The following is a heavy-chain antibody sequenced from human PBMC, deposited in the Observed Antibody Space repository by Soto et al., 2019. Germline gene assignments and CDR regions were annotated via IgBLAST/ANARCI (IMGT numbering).Heavy chain of an antibody. V-gene: IGHV1-69*02. D-gene: IGHD3-10*01. CDR2: IIPILGIA. J-gene: IGHJ4*02. Sequence: QVQLVQSGAEVKKPGSSVKVSCKASGGTFSSYTISWVRQAPGQGLEWMGRIIPILGIANYAQKFQGRVTITADKSTSTAYMELSSLRSEDTAVYYCARLYYYRSGSYSERPNDYWGQGTLVTVSS. CDR3: ARLYYYRSGSYSERPNDY. CDR1: GGTFSSYT.